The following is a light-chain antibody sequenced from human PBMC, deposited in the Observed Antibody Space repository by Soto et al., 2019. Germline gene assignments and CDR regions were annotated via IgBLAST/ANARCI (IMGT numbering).Light chain of an antibody. V-gene: IGLV1-44*01. CDR2: SNN. J-gene: IGLJ2*01. Sequence: QSVLTQPPSASGTPGQRVTISCSGSSSNIESNTVNWYQQLPGTAPKLLINSNNQRPSGVPDRFSGSKSGTSASLAISGLQSEDEADYYCAAWDDSLNGVVFGGGTKLTVL. CDR3: AAWDDSLNGVV. CDR1: SSNIESNT.